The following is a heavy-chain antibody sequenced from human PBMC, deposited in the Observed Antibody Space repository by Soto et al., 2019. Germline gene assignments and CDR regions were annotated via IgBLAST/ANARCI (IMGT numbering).Heavy chain of an antibody. Sequence: SETLSLTCTVSGGSIRWYYWSWIRQPPGKGLEWIGYIYNTGSTNYNPSLKSRVTISVDTSKNQFSLKLSSVTAADTAVYYCARAKAPLYSSSWYWFDPWGQGTLVTVSS. J-gene: IGHJ5*02. V-gene: IGHV4-59*08. D-gene: IGHD6-13*01. CDR3: ARAKAPLYSSSWYWFDP. CDR1: GGSIRWYY. CDR2: IYNTGST.